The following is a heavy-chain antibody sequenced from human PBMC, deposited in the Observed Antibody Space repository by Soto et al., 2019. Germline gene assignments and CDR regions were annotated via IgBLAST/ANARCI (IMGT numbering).Heavy chain of an antibody. J-gene: IGHJ4*02. CDR2: IIPIFGTS. CDR1: GGTFSSYA. Sequence: VASVKVSCKASGGTFSSYAISWVRQAPGEGLEWMGGIIPIFGTSNYAQKFQGRVTITADESTSTAYMELSSLRSEDTAVYYCARERRYCRGGSCYCECWGKGNMVSVSA. V-gene: IGHV1-69*13. CDR3: ARERRYCRGGSCYCEC. D-gene: IGHD2-15*01.